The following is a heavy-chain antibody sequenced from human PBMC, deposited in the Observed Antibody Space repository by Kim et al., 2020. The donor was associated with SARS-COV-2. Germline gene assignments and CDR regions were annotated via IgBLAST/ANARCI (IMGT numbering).Heavy chain of an antibody. CDR3: AREARSSWYTAFDI. J-gene: IGHJ3*02. CDR1: GFTFSSYY. D-gene: IGHD6-13*01. V-gene: IGHV3-7*01. CDR2: IKQDGSEK. Sequence: GGSLRLSCAASGFTFSSYYMTWVRQAPGKGLEWVANIKQDGSEKYYVDSVKGRLTISRDNAKNSLYLQMNSLRAEDTAVYYCAREARSSWYTAFDIWGQG.